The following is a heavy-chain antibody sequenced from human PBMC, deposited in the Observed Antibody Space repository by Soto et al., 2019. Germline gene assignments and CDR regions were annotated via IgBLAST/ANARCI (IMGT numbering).Heavy chain of an antibody. CDR2: IYYSGST. V-gene: IGHV4-59*01. Sequence: SETLSLTCTVSGGSISSYYWSWIRQPPGKGLEWIGYIYYSGSTYYNPSLKSRVTISVDTSKNQFSLKLSSVTAADTAVYYCARDDGSGHFHYWGQGTLVTLSS. D-gene: IGHD3-10*01. J-gene: IGHJ4*02. CDR3: ARDDGSGHFHY. CDR1: GGSISSYY.